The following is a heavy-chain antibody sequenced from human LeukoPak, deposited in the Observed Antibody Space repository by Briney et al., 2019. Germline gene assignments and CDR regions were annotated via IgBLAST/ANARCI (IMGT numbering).Heavy chain of an antibody. J-gene: IGHJ4*02. V-gene: IGHV3-33*03. Sequence: EGSLRLSCAASGFTFSGFGMHWVRQAPGKGLEWVAVIWYDGSKKYYADSVKGRFTISRDNAKNSLYLQMNSLRVEDTAVYYCAKEGRSLQTYWGQGTLVTVSS. CDR3: AKEGRSLQTY. CDR1: GFTFSGFG. D-gene: IGHD5-24*01. CDR2: IWYDGSKK.